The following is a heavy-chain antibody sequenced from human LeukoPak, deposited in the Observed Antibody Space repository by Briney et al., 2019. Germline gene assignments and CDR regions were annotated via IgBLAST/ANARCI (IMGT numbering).Heavy chain of an antibody. J-gene: IGHJ5*02. CDR3: AREGDQLLLSEWDTSHNWFDP. Sequence: VASVKVSCKASGGTFSSYAISWVRQAPGQGLEWMGGIIPIFGTANYAQKFQGRVTITADESTSTAYMELSSLRSEDTAVYYCAREGDQLLLSEWDTSHNWFDPWGQGTLVTVSS. CDR1: GGTFSSYA. D-gene: IGHD2-15*01. CDR2: IIPIFGTA. V-gene: IGHV1-69*13.